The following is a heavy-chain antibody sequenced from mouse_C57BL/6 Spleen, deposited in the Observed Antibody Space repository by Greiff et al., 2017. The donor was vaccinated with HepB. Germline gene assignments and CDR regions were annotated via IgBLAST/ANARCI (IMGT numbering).Heavy chain of an antibody. CDR2: IYPGSGST. D-gene: IGHD1-1*01. CDR3: ARLDYYGSSHFAY. J-gene: IGHJ3*01. Sequence: QVQLQQPGAELVKPGASVKMSCKASGYTFTSYWITWVKQRPGQGLEWIGDIYPGSGSTNYNEKFKSKATLTVDTSSSTAYMQLSSLTSEDSAVYYCARLDYYGSSHFAYWGQGTLVTVSA. CDR1: GYTFTSYW. V-gene: IGHV1-55*01.